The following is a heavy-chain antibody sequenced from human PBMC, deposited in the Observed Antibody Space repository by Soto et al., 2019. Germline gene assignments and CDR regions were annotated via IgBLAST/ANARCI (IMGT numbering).Heavy chain of an antibody. CDR1: GDSIIAHGDY. Sequence: PSEPLSDSNSVAGDSIIAHGDYWGWIQQPPGKGLQWIGNVYSTGSTFSHPSLTSRVFISVDTSKNKFSLRLTSVTAADTAVYYCARSHYTYGLLIDYRGPGIMVTVSS. CDR2: VYSTGST. D-gene: IGHD2-8*01. CDR3: ARSHYTYGLLIDY. J-gene: IGHJ4*02. V-gene: IGHV4-39*01.